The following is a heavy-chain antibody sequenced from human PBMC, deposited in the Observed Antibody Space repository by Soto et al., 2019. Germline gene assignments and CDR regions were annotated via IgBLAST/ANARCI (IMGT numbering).Heavy chain of an antibody. Sequence: QVQLLQSGAEVKKPGASVKVSCKASGYTFPSYNINWVRQATGQGPEWMGWMNPNSGNTGYAQKFQGRVTMTRDSSISTAQMEISSLRSEDTAVYYCARKDFYGSGSYGYWGQVTL. CDR2: MNPNSGNT. J-gene: IGHJ4*02. CDR1: GYTFPSYN. V-gene: IGHV1-8*01. D-gene: IGHD3-10*01. CDR3: ARKDFYGSGSYGY.